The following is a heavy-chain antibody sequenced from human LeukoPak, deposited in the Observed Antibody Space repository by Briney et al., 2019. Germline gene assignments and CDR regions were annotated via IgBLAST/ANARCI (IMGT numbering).Heavy chain of an antibody. CDR3: ARAYSSSWYYYYYMDV. CDR2: MNPNSGNT. J-gene: IGHJ6*03. Sequence: ASVKVSCKASGYTFTSYDINWVRQATGRGLEWMGWMNPNSGNTGYAQKFQGRVTMTRNTSISTAYMELSSLRSEDTAVYYCARAYSSSWYYYYYMDVWGKGTTVTISS. V-gene: IGHV1-8*02. D-gene: IGHD6-13*01. CDR1: GYTFTSYD.